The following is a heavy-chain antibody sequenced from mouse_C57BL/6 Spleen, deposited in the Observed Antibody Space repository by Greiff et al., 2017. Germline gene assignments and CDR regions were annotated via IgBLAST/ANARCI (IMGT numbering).Heavy chain of an antibody. J-gene: IGHJ3*01. V-gene: IGHV1-59*01. D-gene: IGHD1-1*01. CDR1: GYTFTSYW. Sequence: QVQLQQPGAELVRPGTSVKLSCKASGYTFTSYWMHWVKQRPGQGLEWIGVIDPSDSYTNYNQKFKGKATLTVDTSSSTAYMQLSSLTSEDSAVYYCASYYGSSDRRFAYWGQGTLVTVSA. CDR2: IDPSDSYT. CDR3: ASYYGSSDRRFAY.